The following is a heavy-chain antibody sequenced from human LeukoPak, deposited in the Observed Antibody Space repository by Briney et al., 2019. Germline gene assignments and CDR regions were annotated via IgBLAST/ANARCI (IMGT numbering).Heavy chain of an antibody. CDR1: GYTFTGYY. Sequence: ASVKVSCKASGYTFTGYYMHWVRQAPGQGLEWMGWINPNSGGTNYAQKFQGRVTMTRDTSISTAYMELSRLRSDDTAVYYCARDLTSLTIFGVVGEGPKANDPWGQGTLVTVSS. D-gene: IGHD3-3*01. CDR3: ARDLTSLTIFGVVGEGPKANDP. CDR2: INPNSGGT. J-gene: IGHJ5*02. V-gene: IGHV1-2*02.